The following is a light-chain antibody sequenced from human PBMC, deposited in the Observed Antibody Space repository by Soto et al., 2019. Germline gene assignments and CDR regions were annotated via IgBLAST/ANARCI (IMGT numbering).Light chain of an antibody. J-gene: IGLJ1*01. CDR3: CSYAGSSTLV. V-gene: IGLV2-23*02. Sequence: QSALTQPASVSGSPGQSITISCTGTSSDVGGYNYVSWYQQHPDKAPKLMIFDVSLRPSGVSNRFSGSKSGNTASLTISGLQAEDEADYYCCSYAGSSTLVFGTGTKLTVL. CDR2: DVS. CDR1: SSDVGGYNY.